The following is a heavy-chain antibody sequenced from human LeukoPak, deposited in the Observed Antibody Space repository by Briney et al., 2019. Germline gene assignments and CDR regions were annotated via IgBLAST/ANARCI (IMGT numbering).Heavy chain of an antibody. J-gene: IGHJ5*02. CDR1: GYTFTGSY. CDR2: INLNSGGT. CDR3: AKVPPSSDWSNWFDP. D-gene: IGHD6-19*01. Sequence: ASVKVSCKASGYTFTGSYMHWVRQAPGQGLEWMGWINLNSGGTNYAQKFQVRVTMTRDTSISTAYMELSRLRSEDTAVYYCAKVPPSSDWSNWFDPWGQGTLVTVSS. V-gene: IGHV1-2*02.